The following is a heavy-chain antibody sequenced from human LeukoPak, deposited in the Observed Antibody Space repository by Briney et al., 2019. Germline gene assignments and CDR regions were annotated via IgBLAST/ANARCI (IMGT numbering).Heavy chain of an antibody. V-gene: IGHV4-31*03. D-gene: IGHD3-22*01. Sequence: SETLSLTCTVSGGSIRSSYYYWGWIRQPPGKGLEWIGYIYYSGSTYYNPSLKSRVTISVDTSKNQFSLKLSSVTAADTAVYYCARGWRSDYYDSSGYPEDNDAFDIWGQGTMVTVSS. CDR1: GGSIRSSYYY. CDR3: ARGWRSDYYDSSGYPEDNDAFDI. CDR2: IYYSGST. J-gene: IGHJ3*02.